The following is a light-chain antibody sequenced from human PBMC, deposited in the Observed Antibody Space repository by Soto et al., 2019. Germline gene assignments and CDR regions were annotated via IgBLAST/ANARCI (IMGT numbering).Light chain of an antibody. CDR2: GNN. CDR1: SSNIGAGYD. V-gene: IGLV1-40*01. Sequence: QSVLTQPPSVSGAPGQRVTISCTGSSSNIGAGYDVHWSHQLPGTAPKLLIYGNNNRPSGVPDRFSGSKSGTSASLAITGLQAEDEADYYCQSYDSSLSGSVFGGGTKVTVL. CDR3: QSYDSSLSGSV. J-gene: IGLJ2*01.